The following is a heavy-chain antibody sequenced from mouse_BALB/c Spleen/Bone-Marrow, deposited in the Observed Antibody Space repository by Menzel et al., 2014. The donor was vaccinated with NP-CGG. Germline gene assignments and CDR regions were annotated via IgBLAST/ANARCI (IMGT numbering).Heavy chain of an antibody. J-gene: IGHJ4*01. D-gene: IGHD2-4*01. V-gene: IGHV1-80*01. CDR1: GYAFCNYG. CDR2: IYPGDGET. CDR3: ASVYDYGRGYAMGS. Sequence: QDQLQHPRAELASPGSSVKISCKASGYAFCNYGMNWVKQRPGQGLEWIVQIYPGDGETNYNGEFEGRVTLTADKSSSTAYMQVSSLTSEDSAVYFCASVYDYGRGYAMGSWGHGTSVNISS.